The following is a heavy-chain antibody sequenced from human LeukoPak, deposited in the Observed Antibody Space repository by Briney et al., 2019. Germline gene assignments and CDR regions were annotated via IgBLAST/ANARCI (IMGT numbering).Heavy chain of an antibody. CDR1: GFTFDDYA. CDR2: ISWNSGSI. CDR3: AKDIRTRGKVAAAGT. V-gene: IGHV3-9*01. Sequence: QSGGSLRLSCAASGFTFDDYAMHWVRQTPGKGLEWVSGISWNSGSIGYADSMKGRFTISRDNAKNSLYLQMNSLRAEDTALYYCAKDIRTRGKVAAAGTWGQGTLVTVSS. J-gene: IGHJ5*02. D-gene: IGHD6-13*01.